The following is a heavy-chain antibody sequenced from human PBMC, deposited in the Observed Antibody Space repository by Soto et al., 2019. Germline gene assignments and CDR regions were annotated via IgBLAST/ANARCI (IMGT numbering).Heavy chain of an antibody. CDR3: ARVERLITMVRGVIGY. D-gene: IGHD3-10*01. CDR2: ISYDGSNK. J-gene: IGHJ4*02. CDR1: GFTFSSYA. V-gene: IGHV3-30-3*01. Sequence: QVQLVESGGGVVQPGRSLRLSCAASGFTFSSYAMHWVRQAPGKGLEWVAVISYDGSNKYYADSVKGRFTISRDNSKNTLYLQMNSLRAEDRAVYYCARVERLITMVRGVIGYWGQGTLVTVSS.